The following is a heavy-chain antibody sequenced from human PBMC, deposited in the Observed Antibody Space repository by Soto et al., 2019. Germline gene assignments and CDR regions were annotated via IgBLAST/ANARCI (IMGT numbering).Heavy chain of an antibody. V-gene: IGHV1-18*01. CDR1: GYTFTSYG. Sequence: QVQLVQSGAEVKKPGASVKVSCKASGYTFTSYGISWVRQAPGQGLEWMGWISAYNGNTNYAQKLQGRVTMTTDTSTSTAYMELRSLRSDDTAVYYCARDPPEDDILTGYYRGGGYYYGMDVWGQGTTVTVSS. J-gene: IGHJ6*02. D-gene: IGHD3-9*01. CDR2: ISAYNGNT. CDR3: ARDPPEDDILTGYYRGGGYYYGMDV.